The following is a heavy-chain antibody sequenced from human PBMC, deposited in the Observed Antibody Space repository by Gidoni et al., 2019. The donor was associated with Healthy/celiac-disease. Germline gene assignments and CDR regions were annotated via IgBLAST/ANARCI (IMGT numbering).Heavy chain of an antibody. CDR3: ASTQHARFGELLPPTFDP. CDR1: GVPFSSYA. J-gene: IGHJ5*02. V-gene: IGHV1-69*06. D-gene: IGHD3-10*01. CDR2: ISPIFGTA. Sequence: QVQLVQPGAEVTKPRSSVKVSCKASGVPFSSYALSWVRQAPGQGLEWMGGISPIFGTANYAQKFQGRVTITADKSTSTAYMELSSLRSEDTAVYYCASTQHARFGELLPPTFDPWGQGTLVTVSS.